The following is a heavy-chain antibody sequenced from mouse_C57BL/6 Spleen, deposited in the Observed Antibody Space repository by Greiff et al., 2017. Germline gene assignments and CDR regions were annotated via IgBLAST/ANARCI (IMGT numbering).Heavy chain of an antibody. CDR1: GYTFTSYW. Sequence: VQLQQPGAELVKPGASVKLSCKASGYTFTSYWMHWVKQRPGQGLEWIGMIHPNSGSTKYNEKFKSKATLTVDKSSSTAYMQLSSLTSEDSAVYSGEREGRSGTGAWFAYWGQGTLVTVSA. J-gene: IGHJ3*01. D-gene: IGHD3-3*01. CDR3: EREGRSGTGAWFAY. CDR2: IHPNSGST. V-gene: IGHV1-64*01.